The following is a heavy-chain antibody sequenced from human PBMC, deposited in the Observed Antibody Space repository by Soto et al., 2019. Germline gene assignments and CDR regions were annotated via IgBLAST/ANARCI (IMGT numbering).Heavy chain of an antibody. CDR1: GYTFTSYG. D-gene: IGHD3-16*01. V-gene: IGHV1-18*01. J-gene: IGHJ4*02. CDR2: ISAYNGNT. Sequence: APVKVSCKASGYTFTSYGISWVRQAPGQRLEWMGWISAYNGNTNYAQKLQGRVTMTTDTSTSTAYMKLRSLRSDDTAVYYCARDEGELWVWYYWGEGTLVTVSS. CDR3: ARDEGELWVWYY.